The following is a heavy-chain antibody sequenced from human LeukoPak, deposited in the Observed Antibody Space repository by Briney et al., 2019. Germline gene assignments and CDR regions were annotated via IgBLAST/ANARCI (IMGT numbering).Heavy chain of an antibody. CDR3: ARDGSSSWPSYYYYGMDV. V-gene: IGHV3-74*01. Sequence: PGGSLRLSCAASGFIFSRYWMHWVRQAPGKELVWVSRINNDGSITNSADSVKGRFTISRDNAKDMLYLQMDSLRVEDTAIYYCARDGSSSWPSYYYYGMDVWGQGTTVTVSS. D-gene: IGHD6-13*01. J-gene: IGHJ6*02. CDR2: INNDGSIT. CDR1: GFIFSRYW.